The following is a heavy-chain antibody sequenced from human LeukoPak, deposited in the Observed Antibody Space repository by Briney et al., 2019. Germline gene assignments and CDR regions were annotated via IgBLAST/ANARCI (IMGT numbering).Heavy chain of an antibody. CDR2: ISYDGSNK. CDR1: GFTFDDYA. D-gene: IGHD6-13*01. J-gene: IGHJ4*02. Sequence: GGSLRLSCAASGFTFDDYAMHWVRQAPGKGLEWVAVISYDGSNKYYADSVKGRFTISRDNSKNTLYLQMNSLRAEDTAVYYSARDTSGGYSFDYWGQGTLVTVSS. V-gene: IGHV3-30-3*01. CDR3: ARDTSGGYSFDY.